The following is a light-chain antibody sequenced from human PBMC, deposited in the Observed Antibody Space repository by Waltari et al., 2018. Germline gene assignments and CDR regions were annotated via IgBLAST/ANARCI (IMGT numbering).Light chain of an antibody. CDR1: QGINNH. CDR2: SAS. J-gene: IGKJ1*01. CDR3: QKYNSAPRT. Sequence: DIQMTQSPSSLSASVGDRVTITCRASQGINNHLARYEQTPGKVPTLLIYSASTLQSGVPSRFSRSGSGTDFTLTISSLHPEDVATYYCQKYNSAPRTFGPGTKVEIK. V-gene: IGKV1-27*01.